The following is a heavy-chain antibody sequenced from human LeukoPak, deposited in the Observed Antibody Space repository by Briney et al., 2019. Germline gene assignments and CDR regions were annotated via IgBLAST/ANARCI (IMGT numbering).Heavy chain of an antibody. Sequence: SETLSLTCTVSGGSISSYYWSWIRQPPGKGLEWIGYIYYSGSTNYNPSLKSRVTISVDTSKNQFSLKLSSVTAADTPVYYCARLGDGYNTGDYWGQGTLVTVSS. CDR3: ARLGDGYNTGDY. D-gene: IGHD5-24*01. V-gene: IGHV4-59*08. CDR1: GGSISSYY. CDR2: IYYSGST. J-gene: IGHJ4*02.